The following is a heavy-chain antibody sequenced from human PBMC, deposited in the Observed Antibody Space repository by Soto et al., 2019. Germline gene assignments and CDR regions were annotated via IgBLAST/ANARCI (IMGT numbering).Heavy chain of an antibody. CDR1: GGSFSGYY. J-gene: IGHJ4*02. D-gene: IGHD3-22*01. CDR2: INHSGST. V-gene: IGHV4-34*01. Sequence: SETLSLTCAVYGGSFSGYYWSWIRQPPGKGLEWIGEINHSGSTNYNPSLKSRVTISVDTSKNQFSLKLSSVTAADTAVYYCARGAHYYVSSGYYSDYWGQGTLVTVSS. CDR3: ARGAHYYVSSGYYSDY.